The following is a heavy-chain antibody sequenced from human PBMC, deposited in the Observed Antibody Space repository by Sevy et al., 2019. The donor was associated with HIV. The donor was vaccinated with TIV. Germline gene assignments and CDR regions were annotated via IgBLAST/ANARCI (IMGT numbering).Heavy chain of an antibody. Sequence: GGSLRLSCAASGFTFSSYEMNWVRQAPGKGLEWVSYISSSGSTINYAHSVKGRLTISRDNAKNSLYLQMNSLRAEDTAVYYCARSLYYYDSSGYLDGMDVWGQGTTVTVSS. J-gene: IGHJ6*02. D-gene: IGHD3-22*01. CDR1: GFTFSSYE. CDR2: ISSSGSTI. CDR3: ARSLYYYDSSGYLDGMDV. V-gene: IGHV3-48*03.